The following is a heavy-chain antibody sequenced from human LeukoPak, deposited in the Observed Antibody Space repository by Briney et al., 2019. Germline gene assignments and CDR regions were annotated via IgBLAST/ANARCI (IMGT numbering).Heavy chain of an antibody. Sequence: VQPGRALRLSCTAYGFTFGDYAMSWVRQAPGNGLDWVGFVRSKVYGGTTESAASVKGRFTISRDDSKSIAYLQMNSLKTEDTALYYCTRGSRGDLGDWFDYWGQGTLVTVSS. CDR1: GFTFGDYA. J-gene: IGHJ4*02. V-gene: IGHV3-49*04. CDR3: TRGSRGDLGDWFDY. D-gene: IGHD3-10*01. CDR2: VRSKVYGGTT.